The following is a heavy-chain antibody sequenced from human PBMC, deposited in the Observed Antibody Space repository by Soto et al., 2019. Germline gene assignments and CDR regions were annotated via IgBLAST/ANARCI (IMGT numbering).Heavy chain of an antibody. CDR2: INPSGGST. V-gene: IGHV1-46*01. CDR1: GYTFTSYY. CDR3: ARDTNMLIAAAGTHSFFGAFDI. J-gene: IGHJ3*02. D-gene: IGHD6-13*01. Sequence: EASVKVSCKASGYTFTSYYMHWVRQAPGQGLEWMGIINPSGGSTSYAQKFQGRVTMTRDTSTSTVYMELSSLRSEDTAVYYCARDTNMLIAAAGTHSFFGAFDIWGQGTMVTVSS.